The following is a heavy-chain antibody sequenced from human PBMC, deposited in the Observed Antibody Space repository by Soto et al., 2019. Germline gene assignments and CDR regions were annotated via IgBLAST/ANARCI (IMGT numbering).Heavy chain of an antibody. CDR2: VSTSGRST. J-gene: IGHJ5*02. CDR1: GFIFSEST. Sequence: GGSLRLSCSASGFIFSESTIYWVRQVPGKGLEAISAVSTSGRSTYYADSVKDRFTISRDNSKDTLSLQMGSLRPEDTAIYYCARAGNDSSGYYPFDPWGQGTLVTVSS. V-gene: IGHV3-64*02. CDR3: ARAGNDSSGYYPFDP. D-gene: IGHD3-22*01.